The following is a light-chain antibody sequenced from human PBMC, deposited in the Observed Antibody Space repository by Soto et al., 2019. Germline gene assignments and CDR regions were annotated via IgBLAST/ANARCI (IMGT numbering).Light chain of an antibody. CDR1: QSVSSN. V-gene: IGKV3-15*01. Sequence: EIVMTQSPATLSVSPGERATLSCRASQSVSSNLAWYQQKPGQAPRLLIYGASTRATGIPARFSGSGSGTAFTLTISSLQSEHFVVYYCQQYNKWPWTLGQGTRVEIK. J-gene: IGKJ1*01. CDR3: QQYNKWPWT. CDR2: GAS.